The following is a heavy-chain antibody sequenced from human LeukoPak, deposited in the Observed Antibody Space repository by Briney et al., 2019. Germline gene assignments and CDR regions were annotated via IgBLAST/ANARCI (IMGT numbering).Heavy chain of an antibody. CDR2: IYHSGIT. J-gene: IGHJ4*02. D-gene: IGHD5/OR15-5a*01. CDR3: ATLVSTRYYFNY. V-gene: IGHV4-39*01. Sequence: SETLSLTCTVSGGSISSSSYYWGWIRQPPGKGLEWIGNIYHSGITYYNHFNSSLKSRVTISIDTSKNQFSLRLTSVTAADTAVYFCATLVSTRYYFNYWGQGTLVTVSS. CDR1: GGSISSSSYY.